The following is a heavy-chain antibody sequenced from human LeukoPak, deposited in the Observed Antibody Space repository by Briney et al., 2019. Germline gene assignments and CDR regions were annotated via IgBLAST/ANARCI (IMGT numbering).Heavy chain of an antibody. D-gene: IGHD2-2*01. Sequence: GGSLRLSCAASGFTFSSYWMHWVRQAPGKGLVWVSRINSDGSSTSYADSVKGRFTISRDNAKNTLYLQMNSLRAEDTAVYYCARVGPAANHFDYWGQGTLVTVSS. CDR2: INSDGSST. CDR1: GFTFSSYW. CDR3: ARVGPAANHFDY. V-gene: IGHV3-74*01. J-gene: IGHJ4*02.